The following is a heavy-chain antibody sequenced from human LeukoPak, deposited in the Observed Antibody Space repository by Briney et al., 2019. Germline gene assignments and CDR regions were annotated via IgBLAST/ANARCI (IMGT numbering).Heavy chain of an antibody. D-gene: IGHD3-3*01. V-gene: IGHV4-59*12. Sequence: PSETLSLTCTVSSGSISSYYWSWIRQPPGKGLEWIGYIYYSGSTNYNPSLKSRVTISVDTSKNQFSLKLSSVTAADTAVYYCARALLTYYDFWSGYPDAFDIWGQGTMVTVSS. J-gene: IGHJ3*02. CDR1: SGSISSYY. CDR3: ARALLTYYDFWSGYPDAFDI. CDR2: IYYSGST.